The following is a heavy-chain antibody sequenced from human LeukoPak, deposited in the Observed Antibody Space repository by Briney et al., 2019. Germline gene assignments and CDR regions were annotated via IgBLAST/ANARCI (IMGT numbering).Heavy chain of an antibody. CDR2: IRYDGRNK. Sequence: GGSLRLSCAASRFTFSSYGMPWVRQAPGKGLEWVAFIRYDGRNKYYADSVKGRFTISRDNAKNTLYLQMNDLRAEDTAVYYCARAGSFRFDYWGQGTLVTVSS. CDR1: RFTFSSYG. CDR3: ARAGSFRFDY. J-gene: IGHJ4*02. D-gene: IGHD3-10*01. V-gene: IGHV3-30*02.